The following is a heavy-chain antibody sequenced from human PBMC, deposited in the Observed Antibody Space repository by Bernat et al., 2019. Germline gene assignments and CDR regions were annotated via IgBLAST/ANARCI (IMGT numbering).Heavy chain of an antibody. CDR1: GFTFSSYS. CDR3: ARDLVVVVPAQASLRYYYYGMDV. CDR2: ISSSSSTI. D-gene: IGHD2-2*01. Sequence: EVQLVESGGGLVQPGGSLRLSCAASGFTFSSYSMNWVRQAPGKGLEWVSYISSSSSTIYYADSVKGRFTISRDNAKNSLYLQMNSLRAEDTAVYYCARDLVVVVPAQASLRYYYYGMDVWGQGTTVTVSS. J-gene: IGHJ6*02. V-gene: IGHV3-48*01.